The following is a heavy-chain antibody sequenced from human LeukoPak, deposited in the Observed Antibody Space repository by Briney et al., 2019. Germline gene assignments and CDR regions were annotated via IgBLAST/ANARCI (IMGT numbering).Heavy chain of an antibody. V-gene: IGHV3-72*01. D-gene: IGHD5-24*01. J-gene: IGHJ4*02. CDR3: AKGGDGYNY. CDR2: IRNKPHSYTT. Sequence: PGGSLRLSCAASGFTFTDFEMNWVRQAPGKGLEWVGRIRNKPHSYTTEYAASVKGRFTISRDDSKNSLYLQMNSLKTEDTAVYYCAKGGDGYNYWGQGTLVTVSS. CDR1: GFTFTDFE.